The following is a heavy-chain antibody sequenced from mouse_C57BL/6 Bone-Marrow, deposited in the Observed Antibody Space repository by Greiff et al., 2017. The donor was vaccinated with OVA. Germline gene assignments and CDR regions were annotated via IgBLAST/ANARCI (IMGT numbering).Heavy chain of an antibody. V-gene: IGHV1-15*01. J-gene: IGHJ3*01. CDR3: APSQSAWFAY. CDR2: IDPETGGT. Sequence: VQRVESGAELVRPGASVTLSCKASGYTFTDYEMHWVKQTPVHGLEWIGAIDPETGGTAYNQKFKGKAILTADKSSSTAYMELRSLTSEDSAVYYCAPSQSAWFAYWGQGTLVTVSA. CDR1: GYTFTDYE.